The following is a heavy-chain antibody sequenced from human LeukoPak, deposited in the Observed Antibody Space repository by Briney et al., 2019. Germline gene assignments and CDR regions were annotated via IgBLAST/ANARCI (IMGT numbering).Heavy chain of an antibody. CDR2: IYYSGST. D-gene: IGHD6-13*01. CDR3: ARDFAGPRNWFDP. Sequence: PSETLSLTCTVSGGSVSSGSYYWSWIRQPPGKGLEWIGYIYYSGSTNYNPSLKSRVTISVDTSKNQFSLKLSSVTAADTAVYYCARDFAGPRNWFDPWGQGTLVTVSS. CDR1: GGSVSSGSYY. J-gene: IGHJ5*02. V-gene: IGHV4-61*01.